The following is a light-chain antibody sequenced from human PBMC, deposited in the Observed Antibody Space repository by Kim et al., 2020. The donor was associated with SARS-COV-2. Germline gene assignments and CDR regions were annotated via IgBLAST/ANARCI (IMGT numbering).Light chain of an antibody. V-gene: IGLV3-19*01. CDR3: NSRDSNDNVV. J-gene: IGLJ2*01. Sequence: SSELTQDPAVSVALGQTVRITCQGDSLRSYYATWYQQKPGQAPIVVIYGKNNRPSGIPDRFSGSNSGNTASLTITGTQAGDEADYYCNSRDSNDNVVFGGGTKLTVL. CDR1: SLRSYY. CDR2: GKN.